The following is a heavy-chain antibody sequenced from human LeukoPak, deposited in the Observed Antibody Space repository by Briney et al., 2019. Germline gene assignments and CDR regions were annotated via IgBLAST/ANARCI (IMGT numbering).Heavy chain of an antibody. CDR2: IRYDGSNK. Sequence: GGSLRLSCAASGFTLSSYGMHWVRQAPGKGLEWVAFIRYDGSNKYYADSVKGRFTISRDNSKNTLYLQMNSLRAEDTAVYYCAKDSRYYDFWSGYSFDAFDIWGQGTMVTVSS. J-gene: IGHJ3*02. D-gene: IGHD3-3*01. V-gene: IGHV3-30*02. CDR3: AKDSRYYDFWSGYSFDAFDI. CDR1: GFTLSSYG.